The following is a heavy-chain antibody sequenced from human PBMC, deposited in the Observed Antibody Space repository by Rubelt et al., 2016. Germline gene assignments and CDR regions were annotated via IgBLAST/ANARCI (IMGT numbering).Heavy chain of an antibody. Sequence: TFTSYGMHWVRQAPGKGLESVAVIWSDGSNKDYADSVKGRFTISRDNSKNTLYLQMSSLRVEDTAVYYCARGGYNYGSYYYYMDVWGKGTTVTVSS. CDR3: ARGGYNYGSYYYYMDV. CDR2: IWSDGSNK. D-gene: IGHD5-18*01. J-gene: IGHJ6*03. CDR1: TFTSYG. V-gene: IGHV3-33*01.